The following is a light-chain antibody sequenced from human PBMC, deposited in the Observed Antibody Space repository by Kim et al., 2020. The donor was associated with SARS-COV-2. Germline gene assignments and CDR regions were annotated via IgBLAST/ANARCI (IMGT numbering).Light chain of an antibody. CDR1: QSLSGRY. J-gene: IGKJ4*01. Sequence: SPGERATPSCRASQSLSGRYLAWYQQKPGQAPRLLIYGPSRRATGIPDRFSGSGSGTDFALTVSRLEPEDFAVYYCQQYDTSPLTFGGGTKVDIK. CDR3: QQYDTSPLT. CDR2: GPS. V-gene: IGKV3-20*01.